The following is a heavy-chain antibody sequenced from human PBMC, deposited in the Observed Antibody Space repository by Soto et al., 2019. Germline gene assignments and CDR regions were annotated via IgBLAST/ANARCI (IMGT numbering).Heavy chain of an antibody. CDR3: APLQIGYYDSSGSPTLDY. CDR2: ISGSGGST. CDR1: GFTFSSYA. V-gene: IGHV3-23*01. D-gene: IGHD3-22*01. Sequence: GGSLRLSCAASGFTFSSYAMSWVRQAPGKXLEWVSAISGSGGSTYYADSVKGRFTISRDNSKNTLYLQMNSLRAEDTAVYYCAPLQIGYYDSSGSPTLDYWGQGTLVTVSS. J-gene: IGHJ4*02.